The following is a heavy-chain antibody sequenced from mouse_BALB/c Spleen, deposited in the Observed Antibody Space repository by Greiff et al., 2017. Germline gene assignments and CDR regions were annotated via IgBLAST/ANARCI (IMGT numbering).Heavy chain of an antibody. D-gene: IGHD2-1*01. CDR2: ISTYYGDA. CDR1: GYTFTDYA. CDR3: ARADGNYVDAMDY. J-gene: IGHJ4*01. Sequence: QVQLQQSGAELVRPGVSVKISCKGSGYTFTDYAMHWVKQSHAKSLEWIGVISTYYGDASYNQKFKGKATMTVDKSSSTAYMELARLTSEDSAIYYCARADGNYVDAMDYWGQGTSVTVSS. V-gene: IGHV1S137*01.